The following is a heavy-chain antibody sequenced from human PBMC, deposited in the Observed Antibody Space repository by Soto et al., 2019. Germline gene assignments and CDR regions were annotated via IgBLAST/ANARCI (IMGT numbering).Heavy chain of an antibody. Sequence: SVKVSGQASGFTFSSYAISWVRPAPGQVLECRVGIIPIFGTANYAQKFQGRVTITADESTSTAYMELSILRSEDTAVYYCARASAGITGAKMVVYWGQGTLVTVSS. CDR1: GFTFSSYA. CDR3: ARASAGITGAKMVVY. J-gene: IGHJ4*02. D-gene: IGHD1-7*01. CDR2: IIPIFGTA. V-gene: IGHV1-69*13.